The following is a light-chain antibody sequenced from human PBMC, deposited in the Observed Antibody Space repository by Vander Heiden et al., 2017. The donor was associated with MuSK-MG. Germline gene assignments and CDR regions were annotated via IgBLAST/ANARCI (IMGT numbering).Light chain of an antibody. CDR2: AAS. J-gene: IGKJ2*01. CDR1: QSISSY. CDR3: QQSDSTPYT. Sequence: DIQMTQSPSSLSASVGDRVTIPCRASQSISSYLNWCQKKPGKAPKLLIYAASSLQSRVPSKFRGSGCGTECTRTISSMQPEDFATYCCQQSDSTPYTFGQGTKLEIK. V-gene: IGKV1-39*01.